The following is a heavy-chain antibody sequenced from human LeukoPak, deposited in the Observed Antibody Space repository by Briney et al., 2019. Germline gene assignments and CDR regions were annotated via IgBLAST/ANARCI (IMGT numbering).Heavy chain of an antibody. D-gene: IGHD3-10*01. Sequence: GGSLRLSCAASGFTFSSYALHWVRQAPGKGLEWVAGMSYGGSNKYYADSVKGRFTISRDNSKNTLHLQINSLRAEDTAVYYCARCLYGSVYFDLWGQGTPVTVSS. CDR1: GFTFSSYA. V-gene: IGHV3-30-3*01. J-gene: IGHJ4*02. CDR2: MSYGGSNK. CDR3: ARCLYGSVYFDL.